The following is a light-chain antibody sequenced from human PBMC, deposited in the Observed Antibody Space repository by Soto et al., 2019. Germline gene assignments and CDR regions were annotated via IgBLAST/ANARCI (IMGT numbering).Light chain of an antibody. CDR1: SSDVGSYSR. CDR2: EVS. Sequence: QSALTQPPSVSGSPGQSVTISCTGTSSDVGSYSRVSWYQQPPGTAPKLMIFEVSNRPSGVPDRFSGSKSGNTASLTISGLQAEDEADYYCSSYTSSSTDVFGTGTKLTVL. J-gene: IGLJ1*01. V-gene: IGLV2-18*02. CDR3: SSYTSSSTDV.